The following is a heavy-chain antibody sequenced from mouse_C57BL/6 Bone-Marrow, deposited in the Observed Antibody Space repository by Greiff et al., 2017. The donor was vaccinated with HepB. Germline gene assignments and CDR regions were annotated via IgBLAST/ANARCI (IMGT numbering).Heavy chain of an antibody. J-gene: IGHJ4*01. D-gene: IGHD2-4*01. CDR3: ARVGYDYDDGYAMDY. V-gene: IGHV1-18*01. CDR2: INPNNGGT. Sequence: VHVKQSGPELVKPGASVKIPCKASGYTFTDYNMDWVKQSHGKSLEWIGDINPNNGGTIYNQKFKGKATLTVDKSSSTAYMELRSLTSEDTAVYYCARVGYDYDDGYAMDYWGQGTSVTVSS. CDR1: GYTFTDYN.